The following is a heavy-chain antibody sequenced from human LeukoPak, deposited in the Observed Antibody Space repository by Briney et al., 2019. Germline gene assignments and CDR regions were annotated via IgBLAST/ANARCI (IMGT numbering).Heavy chain of an antibody. CDR3: AKDKGIYYYGMDV. D-gene: IGHD3-10*01. J-gene: IGHJ6*02. V-gene: IGHV3-43*01. CDR1: GFTFDDYT. CDR2: ISWDGGST. Sequence: PGGSLRLSCAASGFTFDDYTMHWVRHAPGKGLEWVSLISWDGGSTYYADSVKGRFTISRDNSKNSLYLQMNSLRTEDTALYYCAKDKGIYYYGMDVWGQGTTVTVSS.